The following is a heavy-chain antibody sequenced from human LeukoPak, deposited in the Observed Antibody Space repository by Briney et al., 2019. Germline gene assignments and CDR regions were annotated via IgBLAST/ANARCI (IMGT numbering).Heavy chain of an antibody. Sequence: GASVKVSCKASGYTFTGYYIHWVRQAPGQGLEWMGWINPNSGGTKYAQKFQGRVTMTRETSISTAYMELSRLRSDDTAVYYCARGDIYFDFWGQGTLVTVSS. CDR1: GYTFTGYY. V-gene: IGHV1-2*02. CDR2: INPNSGGT. CDR3: ARGDIYFDF. J-gene: IGHJ4*02. D-gene: IGHD2-15*01.